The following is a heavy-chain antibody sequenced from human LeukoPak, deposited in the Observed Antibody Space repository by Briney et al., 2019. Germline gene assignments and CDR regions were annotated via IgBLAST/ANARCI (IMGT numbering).Heavy chain of an antibody. J-gene: IGHJ4*02. CDR1: GFSFSTSA. D-gene: IGHD4/OR15-4a*01. CDR3: VRDLT. CDR2: ITTNGRST. V-gene: IGHV3-64D*06. Sequence: PGGSLRLSCSAFGFSFSTSAMHWVRQAPRKGPQFVSAITTNGRSTYYADSVKGRFTISRDNSKSTLDLQMSSLRAEDTAVYYCVRDLTWGQGTLVTVSS.